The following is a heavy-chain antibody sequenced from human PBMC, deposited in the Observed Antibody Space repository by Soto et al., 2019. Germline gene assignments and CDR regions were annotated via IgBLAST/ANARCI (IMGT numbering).Heavy chain of an antibody. V-gene: IGHV1-18*01. CDR3: AMVDVYVTPSPQDV. Sequence: QVQLVQSGAEVKNPGASVKVSCKASGYTFTRYGIGWARQAPGQGLEWMGWINTYKGNTNYAQNVQGRVTLTTDTXXSTAYMELRSLRSNDTAIYYCAMVDVYVTPSPQDVWGQGTTVIVSS. J-gene: IGHJ6*02. CDR2: INTYKGNT. D-gene: IGHD3-16*01. CDR1: GYTFTRYG.